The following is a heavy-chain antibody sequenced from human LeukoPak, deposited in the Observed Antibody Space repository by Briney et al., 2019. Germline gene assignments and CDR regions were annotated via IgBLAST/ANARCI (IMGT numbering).Heavy chain of an antibody. CDR2: INPSDGDT. CDR1: GYTFTSYG. J-gene: IGHJ3*02. V-gene: IGHV1-2*02. Sequence: GASVKVSCKASGYTFTSYGISWVRQAPGQGLEWMGWINPSDGDTKSARKFQGRVTMTRDTSISTAYLELSRLTSDDTAIYYCARDCSGADCYSGNAFVIWGQGTMVTVSS. CDR3: ARDCSGADCYSGNAFVI. D-gene: IGHD2-15*01.